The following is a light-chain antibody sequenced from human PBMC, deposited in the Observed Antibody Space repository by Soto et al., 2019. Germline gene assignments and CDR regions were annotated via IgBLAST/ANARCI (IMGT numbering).Light chain of an antibody. J-gene: IGKJ5*01. Sequence: EIVLTQSPATLSLSPGEIATLSGRASQSVSSHLAWYQHTPGQAPRLLIYDASIRATGIPAKFSGGGSGKDFTLTISSIEHEDCAVYYCQQRSNLPFPFGQGTLLAIK. CDR2: DAS. V-gene: IGKV3-11*01. CDR3: QQRSNLPFP. CDR1: QSVSSH.